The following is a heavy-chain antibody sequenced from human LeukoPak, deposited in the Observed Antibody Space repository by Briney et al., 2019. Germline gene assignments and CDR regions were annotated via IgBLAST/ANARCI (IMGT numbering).Heavy chain of an antibody. CDR3: ARTLRYFGWLPVGDY. V-gene: IGHV1-18*01. J-gene: IGHJ4*02. CDR1: GYTFTSYG. CDR2: ISAYNGNT. D-gene: IGHD3-9*01. Sequence: ASVKVSCKASGYTFTSYGISWVRQAPGQGLEWMGWISAYNGNTNYAQKLQGRVTMTTDTSTSTAYMELRSLRSDDTAVYYCARTLRYFGWLPVGDYWGQGTLVTVSS.